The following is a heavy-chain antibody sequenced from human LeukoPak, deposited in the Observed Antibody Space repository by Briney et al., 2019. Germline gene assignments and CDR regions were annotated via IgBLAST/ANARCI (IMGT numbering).Heavy chain of an antibody. J-gene: IGHJ4*02. V-gene: IGHV3-15*01. Sequence: PGGSLRLSCAASGFTFSNAWMNWVRQAPGKGLEWVGRIKSETDGGTTDYAAPVKGRFTISRDDSKNTLYLQMSSLKTEDTAVYYCTIRPGSYDNWGQGTLVIVSS. CDR2: IKSETDGGTT. CDR1: GFTFSNAW. D-gene: IGHD3-10*01. CDR3: TIRPGSYDN.